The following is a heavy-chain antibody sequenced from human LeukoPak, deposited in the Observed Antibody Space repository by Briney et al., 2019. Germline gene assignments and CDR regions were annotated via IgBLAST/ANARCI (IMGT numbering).Heavy chain of an antibody. CDR3: ARVGIAVAATDY. V-gene: IGHV4-39*07. CDR2: VYYSGST. Sequence: SETLSLTCTVSGGSISSSGYYWGWIRQPPGKGLEWIGSVYYSGSTFDNPSLKSRVTISLNTSKNQFSLKLSSVTAADTAVYYCARVGIAVAATDYWGQGTLVTVSS. D-gene: IGHD6-19*01. J-gene: IGHJ4*02. CDR1: GGSISSSGYY.